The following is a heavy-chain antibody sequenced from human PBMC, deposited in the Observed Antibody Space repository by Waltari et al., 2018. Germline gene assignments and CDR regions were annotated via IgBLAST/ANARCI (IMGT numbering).Heavy chain of an antibody. J-gene: IGHJ3*02. CDR2: IWYDGSNK. CDR3: ARDRTLDHDAFDI. CDR1: GFTFSRYG. V-gene: IGHV3-33*01. D-gene: IGHD3-16*02. Sequence: QVQLVESGGGVVQPGRSLRLSCAASGFTFSRYGMHWVRQAPGKGLEWVAVIWYDGSNKYYADSVKGRFTISRDNSKNTLYLQMNSLRAEDTAVYYCARDRTLDHDAFDIWGQGTMVTVSS.